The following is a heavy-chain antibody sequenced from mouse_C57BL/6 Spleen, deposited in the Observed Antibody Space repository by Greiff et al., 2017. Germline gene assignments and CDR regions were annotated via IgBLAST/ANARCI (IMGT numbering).Heavy chain of an antibody. V-gene: IGHV5-6*01. CDR1: GFTFSSYG. J-gene: IGHJ4*01. D-gene: IGHD1-1*01. Sequence: EVHLVESGGDLVKPGGSLKLSCAASGFTFSSYGMSWVRQTPDKRLEWVATISSGGSYTYYPDIVKGRFTISRDNAKKTLYLQMSSLTSDDTAMYYCARQDYYGSSYEAMDYWGQGTSVTVSS. CDR2: ISSGGSYT. CDR3: ARQDYYGSSYEAMDY.